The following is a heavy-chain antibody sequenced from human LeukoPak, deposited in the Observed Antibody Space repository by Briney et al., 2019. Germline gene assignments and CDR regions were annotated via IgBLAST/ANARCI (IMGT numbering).Heavy chain of an antibody. Sequence: KASETLSLTCTVSGGSISSYYWSWIRQPAGKGLEWIGRIYTSGSTNYNPSLKSRVTMSVDTSKHQFSLKLSSVTAADTAVYYCARVNCSSTSCYLFWFDPWGQGTLVTVSS. CDR2: IYTSGST. CDR1: GGSISSYY. V-gene: IGHV4-4*07. D-gene: IGHD2-2*01. J-gene: IGHJ5*02. CDR3: ARVNCSSTSCYLFWFDP.